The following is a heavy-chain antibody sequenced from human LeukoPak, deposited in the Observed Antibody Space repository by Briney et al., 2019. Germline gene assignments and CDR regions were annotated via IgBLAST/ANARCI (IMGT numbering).Heavy chain of an antibody. J-gene: IGHJ2*01. Sequence: SETLSLTCTVSGGSISSYYWSWIRQPPGKGLEWIGYIYYSGNTNYNPSLKSRVTVSIDTSKNQFSLKLSSVTAADTAVYYCARGRGYYGSGRGYWYFDLWGRGTLVTVSS. CDR3: ARGRGYYGSGRGYWYFDL. D-gene: IGHD3-10*01. V-gene: IGHV4-59*12. CDR2: IYYSGNT. CDR1: GGSISSYY.